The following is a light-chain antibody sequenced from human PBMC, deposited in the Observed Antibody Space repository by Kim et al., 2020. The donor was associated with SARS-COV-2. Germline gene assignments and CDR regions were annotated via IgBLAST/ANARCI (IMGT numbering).Light chain of an antibody. CDR2: GAS. CDR1: QSVCSN. J-gene: IGKJ1*01. CDR3: QQYNNWPSGT. Sequence: EIVMTQSPATLSVSPGERATLSCRASQSVCSNLAWYQQKPGQAPRLLIYGASTRATGIPARFSGSGSGTEFTLTISSLQSEDFAVYYCQQYNNWPSGTFGQGTKVDIK. V-gene: IGKV3-15*01.